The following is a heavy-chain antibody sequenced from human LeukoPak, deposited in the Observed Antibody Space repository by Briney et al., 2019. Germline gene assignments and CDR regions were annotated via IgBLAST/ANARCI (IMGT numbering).Heavy chain of an antibody. Sequence: PGGSLRLSCAASGFTFSNYNMNWVRQAPGKGLEWVSDISSSSRYMYYADSVKGRFTISRDNAKNSLYLQMNSLRAEDTAVYYCARVSTAVSLAIDYWGQGTLVTVST. V-gene: IGHV3-21*06. CDR1: GFTFSNYN. CDR2: ISSSSRYM. CDR3: ARVSTAVSLAIDY. D-gene: IGHD6-13*01. J-gene: IGHJ4*02.